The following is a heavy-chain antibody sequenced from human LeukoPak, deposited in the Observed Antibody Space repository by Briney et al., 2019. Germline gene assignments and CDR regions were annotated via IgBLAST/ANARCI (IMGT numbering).Heavy chain of an antibody. CDR1: GYTFTSFD. CDR3: ARAPSPYYYDSSAYYSDY. CDR2: MNPYTGKT. J-gene: IGHJ4*02. V-gene: IGHV1-8*03. D-gene: IGHD3-22*01. Sequence: ASVKVSCKTSGYTFTSFDINWVRQAAGQGLGWLGWMNPYTGKTGYAQKFQGRVTFTGDTSIRTAYMEVSSLTSEDTAVYYCARAPSPYYYDSSAYYSDYWGQGTLVTVSS.